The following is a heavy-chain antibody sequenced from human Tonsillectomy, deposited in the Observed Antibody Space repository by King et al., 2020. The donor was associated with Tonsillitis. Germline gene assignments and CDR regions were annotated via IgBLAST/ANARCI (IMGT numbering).Heavy chain of an antibody. CDR2: INPNSGVT. Sequence: VQLVESGAEVKKPGASVKVSCKTSGYTFGDHYIQWVRQAPGKGLEWMGWINPNSGVTNYEQKFQGRVIMTRETSINTAYMQLSGLRSDDTAVYYCARERADYGDEGPIWFDPWGQGTPVTVSS. J-gene: IGHJ5*02. CDR1: GYTFGDHY. V-gene: IGHV1-2*02. CDR3: ARERADYGDEGPIWFDP. D-gene: IGHD4-17*01.